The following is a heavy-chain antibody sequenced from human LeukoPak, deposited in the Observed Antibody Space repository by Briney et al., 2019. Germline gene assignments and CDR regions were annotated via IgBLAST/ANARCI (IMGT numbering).Heavy chain of an antibody. CDR3: ARDSGGSGWYEYYYMGV. V-gene: IGHV1-2*02. J-gene: IGHJ6*03. Sequence: ASVKVSCKASGYTFTGYYMHWVRQAPGQGLEWMGWINPNSGGTNYAQKFQGRVTMTRDTSISTAYMELSRLRSDDTAVYYCARDSGGSGWYEYYYMGVWGKGTTVTISS. CDR1: GYTFTGYY. D-gene: IGHD6-19*01. CDR2: INPNSGGT.